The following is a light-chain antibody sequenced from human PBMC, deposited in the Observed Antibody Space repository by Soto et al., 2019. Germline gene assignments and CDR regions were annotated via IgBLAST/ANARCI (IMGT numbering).Light chain of an antibody. CDR1: SSDVGIYNL. CDR2: EVN. Sequence: QSELTQPASVSGSPGQPITSSCTGTSSDVGIYNLVSWYQHFPGKAPKLMIYEVNKRPSGVSNRFSGSKSGSTASLTISGLQADDEADYYCCSYTRSGSFVFGTGTKVTVL. V-gene: IGLV2-23*02. CDR3: CSYTRSGSFV. J-gene: IGLJ1*01.